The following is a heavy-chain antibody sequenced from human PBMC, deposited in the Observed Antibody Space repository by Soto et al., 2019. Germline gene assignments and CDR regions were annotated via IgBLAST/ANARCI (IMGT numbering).Heavy chain of an antibody. CDR2: ISGGGGSTI. J-gene: IGHJ4*02. V-gene: IGHV3-11*01. D-gene: IGHD3-22*01. CDR3: ARQRCYYDSSGLDY. Sequence: QGPLVESGGGLVEPGGSLRLSCAASGFSFSDYYMTWIRQAPGKGLEWVSYISGGGGSTIYYADSVKGRFTISRDNAKNALFLQMNILRAEDTAVYYCARQRCYYDSSGLDYWGQGTLVTVSS. CDR1: GFSFSDYY.